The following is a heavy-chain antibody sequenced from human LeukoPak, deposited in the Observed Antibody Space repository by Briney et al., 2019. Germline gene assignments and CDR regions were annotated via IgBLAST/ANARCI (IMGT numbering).Heavy chain of an antibody. J-gene: IGHJ4*02. Sequence: RGSLRLSCAASGFTVSSNYMSWVRQAPGKGLEWVSVIYSGGSTYYADSVKGRFTISRDISKNTRYLQMNSLRAEDTAVYYCAKDRGGRDGYNFDYWGQGTLVTVSS. CDR2: IYSGGST. V-gene: IGHV3-66*01. CDR3: AKDRGGRDGYNFDY. CDR1: GFTVSSNY. D-gene: IGHD5-24*01.